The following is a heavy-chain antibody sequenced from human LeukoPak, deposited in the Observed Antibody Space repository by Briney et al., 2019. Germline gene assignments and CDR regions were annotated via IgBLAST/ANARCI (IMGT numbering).Heavy chain of an antibody. Sequence: PGGSLRLSCAASGFTFSSYSMNWVRQAPGKGLEWVSSISSSSSYIYYADSVKGRFTISRDNAKNSLYLQMNSLRAEDTAVYYCARVPSSGWFFDYWGQGTLVTVSS. CDR1: GFTFSSYS. CDR3: ARVPSSGWFFDY. CDR2: ISSSSSYI. D-gene: IGHD6-19*01. J-gene: IGHJ4*02. V-gene: IGHV3-21*01.